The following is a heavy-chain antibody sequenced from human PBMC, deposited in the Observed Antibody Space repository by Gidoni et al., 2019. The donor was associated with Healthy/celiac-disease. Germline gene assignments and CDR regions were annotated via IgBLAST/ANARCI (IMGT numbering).Heavy chain of an antibody. CDR1: GYTFTGNY. V-gene: IGHV1-2*02. CDR2: INPTSGGT. J-gene: IGHJ5*02. CDR3: ARELVPAAGGPNWFDP. D-gene: IGHD2-2*01. Sequence: QVQLVQSGAEVRKPGASVKVSCQASGYTFTGNYMHWVRQAPGQGLEWMGWINPTSGGTNYAQKCQGRVTMTRDTSISTAYMELSRLRSDDTAVYYCARELVPAAGGPNWFDPWGQGTLVTVSS.